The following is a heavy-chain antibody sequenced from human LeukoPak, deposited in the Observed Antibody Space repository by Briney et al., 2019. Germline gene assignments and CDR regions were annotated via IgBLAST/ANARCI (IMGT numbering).Heavy chain of an antibody. CDR3: AKGATRATRHFDL. CDR2: IGGPGGPI. V-gene: IGHV3-23*01. J-gene: IGHJ2*01. CDR1: GFMFSTYS. D-gene: IGHD5-24*01. Sequence: SGGSLRLSCVASGFMFSTYSVAWVRQTPERGLAWVLIIGGPGGPIFYADSVEGRFTISRDNSKNTAYLQMNSLRDEDTAVYFCAKGATRATRHFDLWGRGTLVTVSS.